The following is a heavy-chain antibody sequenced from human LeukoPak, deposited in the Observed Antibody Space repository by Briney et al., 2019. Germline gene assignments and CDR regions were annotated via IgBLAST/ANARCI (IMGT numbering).Heavy chain of an antibody. CDR3: ARVDSSSWFVYYYYGMDV. Sequence: ASVKVSCKASGYTFTSYGISWVRQAPGQGLEWMGWISAYNGNTNYAQKLQGRVTMTTDPSTSTAYMELRSLRSDDTAVYYCARVDSSSWFVYYYYGMDVWGQGTTVTVSS. D-gene: IGHD6-13*01. CDR2: ISAYNGNT. CDR1: GYTFTSYG. J-gene: IGHJ6*02. V-gene: IGHV1-18*01.